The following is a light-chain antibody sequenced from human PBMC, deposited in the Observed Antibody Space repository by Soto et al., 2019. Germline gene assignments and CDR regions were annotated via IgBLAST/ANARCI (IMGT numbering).Light chain of an antibody. V-gene: IGLV2-8*01. CDR2: EVA. CDR3: RSYAGSDNLV. Sequence: QSALTQPPSASGSPGQSVTISCTGTSSDVGGSNSVSWYQQHPGKAPKLIISEVAQRASGVPDRFSGSKSDNTASLTGSGLQAEDEADYYCRSYAGSDNLVFGGGTKLTVL. CDR1: SSDVGGSNS. J-gene: IGLJ2*01.